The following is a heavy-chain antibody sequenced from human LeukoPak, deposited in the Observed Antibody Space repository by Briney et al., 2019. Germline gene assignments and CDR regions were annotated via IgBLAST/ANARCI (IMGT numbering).Heavy chain of an antibody. CDR2: ISSSSSYI. J-gene: IGHJ3*02. Sequence: GGSLRLSCAASGFTFSSYSMNWVRQAPGKGLEWVSSISSSSSYIYYADSVKGRFTISRDNSKNTLSLQMNSLRAEDTAVYYCARRSERTIQYQDAFDIWGQGTMVTVSS. V-gene: IGHV3-21*04. D-gene: IGHD2-2*01. CDR3: ARRSERTIQYQDAFDI. CDR1: GFTFSSYS.